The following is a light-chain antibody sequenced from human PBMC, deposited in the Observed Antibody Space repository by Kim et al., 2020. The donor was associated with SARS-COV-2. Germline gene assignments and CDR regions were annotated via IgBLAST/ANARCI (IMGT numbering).Light chain of an antibody. CDR2: EVS. CDR3: GSYAGSNNVV. CDR1: SSDVGGYNY. V-gene: IGLV2-8*01. J-gene: IGLJ2*01. Sequence: QSALTQPPSASGSPGQSVTISCTGTSSDVGGYNYVSWYQQHPGKAPKLMIYEVSKRPSGVPDRFSGSKSGNTASLTVSGLQAEDEADYYGGSYAGSNNVVFGGGTQLAVL.